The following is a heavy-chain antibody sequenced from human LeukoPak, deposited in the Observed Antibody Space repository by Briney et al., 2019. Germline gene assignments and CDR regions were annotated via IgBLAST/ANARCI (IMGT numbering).Heavy chain of an antibody. CDR1: GFTFSSDW. CDR2: IKPDGREQ. Sequence: GGSLRLSCAVSGFTFSSDWMTWVRQAPGKGLEWVANIKPDGREQYYIDSVKGRFTISRDNAKNSLFLQMNSLRVEDTALYYCARDWNYYDSSGYHPLYYFDYWGQGTLVTVSS. J-gene: IGHJ4*02. CDR3: ARDWNYYDSSGYHPLYYFDY. D-gene: IGHD3-22*01. V-gene: IGHV3-7*03.